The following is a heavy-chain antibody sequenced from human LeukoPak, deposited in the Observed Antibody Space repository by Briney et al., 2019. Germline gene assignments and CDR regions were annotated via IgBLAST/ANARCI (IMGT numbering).Heavy chain of an antibody. CDR2: ITGTGFGT. V-gene: IGHV3-23*01. Sequence: GGSLRLSCAASGFTFDNHAMTWVHQAPGKGLEWVSFITGTGFGTYKAISVKGRVITSRDNSKNSLYLRVNSLRPEDTAMYYCAKMAIAKRATQGRGFLQFDLWGQGTRVTVSS. J-gene: IGHJ5*02. D-gene: IGHD2-21*01. CDR3: AKMAIAKRATQGRGFLQFDL. CDR1: GFTFDNHA.